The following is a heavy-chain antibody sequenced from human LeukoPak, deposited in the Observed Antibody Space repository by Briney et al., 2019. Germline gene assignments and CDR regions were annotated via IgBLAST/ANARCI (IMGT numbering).Heavy chain of an antibody. Sequence: GGSLRLSCAASGYTFRRNGMHWVRQAPGKGLEWVAFIRYDGSNKYYADSVKGRFTISRDNSKNTLYLQMNSLRAEDTAVYYCAKEMDRQGLAGEDYWGQGTLVTVSS. V-gene: IGHV3-30*02. J-gene: IGHJ4*02. D-gene: IGHD6-19*01. CDR3: AKEMDRQGLAGEDY. CDR1: GYTFRRNG. CDR2: IRYDGSNK.